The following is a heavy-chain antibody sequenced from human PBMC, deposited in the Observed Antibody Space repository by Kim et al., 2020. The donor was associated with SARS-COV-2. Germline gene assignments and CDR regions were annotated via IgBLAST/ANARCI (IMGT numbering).Heavy chain of an antibody. J-gene: IGHJ1*01. V-gene: IGHV1-18*01. Sequence: ASVKVSCKASGFPFVSYGITWVRQAPGQGLEWMGRITVYSGVTGIAQRFLDRITVTTHSSTTTAYMQLRNLTSDDTAVYFCARVGFYHDSVITYPSLWGQ. CDR1: GFPFVSYG. CDR2: ITVYSGVT. CDR3: ARVGFYHDSVITYPSL. D-gene: IGHD3-10*01.